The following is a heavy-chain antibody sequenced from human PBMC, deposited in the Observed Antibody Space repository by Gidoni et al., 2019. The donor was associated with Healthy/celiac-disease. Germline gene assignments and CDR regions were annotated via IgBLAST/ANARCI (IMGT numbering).Heavy chain of an antibody. J-gene: IGHJ4*02. V-gene: IGHV4-34*01. CDR1: GGSFSGYY. D-gene: IGHD5-18*01. Sequence: QVQLQQWGAGLLKPSETLSLTCAVYGGSFSGYYWSWIRQPPGKGLEWIGEINNSGSNNYNPSLKSRVTISVDTSKNQFSLKLSSVTAADTAVYYCARARIQLWPQRRRVGFDYWGQGTLVTVSS. CDR3: ARARIQLWPQRRRVGFDY. CDR2: INNSGSN.